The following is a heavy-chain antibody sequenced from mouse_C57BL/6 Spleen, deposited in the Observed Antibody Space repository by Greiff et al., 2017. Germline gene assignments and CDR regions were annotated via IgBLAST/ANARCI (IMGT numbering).Heavy chain of an antibody. V-gene: IGHV1-81*01. Sequence: QVQLQQSGAELARPGASVKLSCKASGYTFTSYGISWVKQRTGQGLEWIGEIYPRSGNTYYNEKFKGKATLTAEKSSSTAYMELRSLTSEDSAVYFCAYYGNYNAMDYWGQGTSVTVSS. CDR3: AYYGNYNAMDY. D-gene: IGHD2-1*01. CDR2: IYPRSGNT. CDR1: GYTFTSYG. J-gene: IGHJ4*01.